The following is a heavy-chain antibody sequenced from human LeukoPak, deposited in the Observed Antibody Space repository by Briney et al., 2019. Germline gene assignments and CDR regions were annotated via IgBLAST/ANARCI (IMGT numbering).Heavy chain of an antibody. D-gene: IGHD1/OR15-1a*01. CDR1: GFILSNHW. V-gene: IGHV3-7*03. CDR3: ARNNDMGV. Sequence: GGSLRLSCAASGFILSNHWMTWVRQAPGKAPEWVANMNKDGSQKYYVDSVKGRFTISRDTAKNSLYLQMNNLRVEDTALYYCARNNDMGVWGQGTTVIVSS. J-gene: IGHJ6*02. CDR2: MNKDGSQK.